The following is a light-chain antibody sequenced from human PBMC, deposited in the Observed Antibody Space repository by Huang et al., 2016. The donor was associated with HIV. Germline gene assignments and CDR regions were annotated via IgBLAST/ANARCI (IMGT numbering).Light chain of an antibody. CDR2: KAS. V-gene: IGKV1-5*03. CDR3: QQYNNYFFT. Sequence: DIQMTQSPSTLSASVGDRVTITCRANQSSSRWLAWYQQKPGKAPKLLIYKASSLETGVPSRFSGSGSGTEFTLTISSLQPDDFATYYCQQYNNYFFTFGPGTKVDIK. CDR1: QSSSRW. J-gene: IGKJ3*01.